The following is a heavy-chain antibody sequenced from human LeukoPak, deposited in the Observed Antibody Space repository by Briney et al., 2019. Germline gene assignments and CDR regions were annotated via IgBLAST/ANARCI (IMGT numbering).Heavy chain of an antibody. CDR2: IYPGDSDT. J-gene: IGHJ4*02. D-gene: IGHD2-2*01. CDR1: GYSFTSYW. CDR3: ARYDVDRGYCSSTSCRPPYYFDY. V-gene: IGHV5-51*01. Sequence: GESLKISCKGSGYSFTSYWIGWVRQMPGKGLEWMGIIYPGDSDTRYSPSFQGQVTISADKSISTAYLQWSSLKASDTAMYYCARYDVDRGYCSSTSCRPPYYFDYWGQGTLVTVSS.